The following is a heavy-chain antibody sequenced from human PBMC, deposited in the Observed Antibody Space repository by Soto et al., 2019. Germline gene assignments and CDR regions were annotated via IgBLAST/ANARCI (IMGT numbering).Heavy chain of an antibody. CDR3: ARGITLPTPLDY. CDR2: INAGNGNT. CDR1: TXYA. J-gene: IGHJ4*02. Sequence: TXYAMHWVRQAPGQRLEWMGWINAGNGNTKYSQKFQGRVTITRDTSASTAYMELSSLRSEDTAVYYCARGITLPTPLDYWGQGTLVTVSS. V-gene: IGHV1-3*01. D-gene: IGHD1-20*01.